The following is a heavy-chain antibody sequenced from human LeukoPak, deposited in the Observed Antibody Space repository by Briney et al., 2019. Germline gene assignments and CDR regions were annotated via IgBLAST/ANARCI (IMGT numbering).Heavy chain of an antibody. CDR3: ARHNLEYYFDY. CDR1: GGSISSGSYY. J-gene: IGHJ4*02. D-gene: IGHD3-3*01. Sequence: SETLSLTCTVSGGSISSGSYYWSWIRQPAGKGLEWIGRIYTSGSTNYNPSLKSRVTISVDTSKNQFSLKLSSVTAADTAVYYCARHNLEYYFDYWGQGTRVTVSS. CDR2: IYTSGST. V-gene: IGHV4-61*02.